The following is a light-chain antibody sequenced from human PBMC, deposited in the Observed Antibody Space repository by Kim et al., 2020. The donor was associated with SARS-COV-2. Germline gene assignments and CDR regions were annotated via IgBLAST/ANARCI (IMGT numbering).Light chain of an antibody. Sequence: PGETAVLACSASQVVSGSYLAWYQQKPGQAPRLLNYGASSKATGIPDRFSGSWSGTDFTLTISGLEPEDFAVYYCQQYGSSSYTFGQGTKLEI. V-gene: IGKV3-20*01. CDR2: GAS. CDR1: QVVSGSY. J-gene: IGKJ2*01. CDR3: QQYGSSSYT.